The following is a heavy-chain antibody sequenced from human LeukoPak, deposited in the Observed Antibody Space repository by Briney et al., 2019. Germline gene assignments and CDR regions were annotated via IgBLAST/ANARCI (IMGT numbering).Heavy chain of an antibody. V-gene: IGHV3-66*01. CDR2: IYSGGNT. CDR3: ARGIAAAGIVGVFDY. Sequence: GGSLRLSCAASGFSVSSNHMSWVRQAPGKGLEWVSVIYSGGNTHYADSVKGRFTISRDNSKNTLYLQMNSLRAEDTAVYYCARGIAAAGIVGVFDYRGQGTLVTVSS. J-gene: IGHJ4*02. CDR1: GFSVSSNH. D-gene: IGHD6-13*01.